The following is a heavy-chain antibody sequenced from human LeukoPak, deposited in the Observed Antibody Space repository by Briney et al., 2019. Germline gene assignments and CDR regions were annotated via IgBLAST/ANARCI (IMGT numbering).Heavy chain of an antibody. CDR3: AKGDYYDLDY. CDR2: ITSGVGIT. D-gene: IGHD3-22*01. V-gene: IGHV3-23*01. J-gene: IGHJ4*02. CDR1: GFTLSNYG. Sequence: GGSLRLSCAASGFTLSNYGMNWVRQAPGKGLEWVSIITSGVGITYYADSVKGRFTISRDNSKNTLYLQMNSLRAEDTAVYYCAKGDYYDLDYWGQGTLVTVSS.